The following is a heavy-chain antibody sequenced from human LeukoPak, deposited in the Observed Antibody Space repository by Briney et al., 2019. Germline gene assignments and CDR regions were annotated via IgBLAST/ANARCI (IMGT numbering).Heavy chain of an antibody. CDR3: AKGHGWEASYYYYYMDV. CDR2: INQDGSEK. V-gene: IGHV3-7*01. D-gene: IGHD1-26*01. CDR1: GFTLKNYW. J-gene: IGHJ6*03. Sequence: GGSLRLSCGASGFTLKNYWMSWVRQAPGKGLEWVANINQDGSEKYYVDSVKGRLTISRDNSKNTLYLKMNSLRAEDTAVYYCAKGHGWEASYYYYYMDVWGKGTTVTISS.